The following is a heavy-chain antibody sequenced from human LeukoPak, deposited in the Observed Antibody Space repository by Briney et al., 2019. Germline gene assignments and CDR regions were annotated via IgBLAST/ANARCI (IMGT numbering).Heavy chain of an antibody. CDR3: AREGLDF. J-gene: IGHJ4*02. Sequence: ASVKVSCKASGYTFSNYDINWVRQAPGQGLEWMGYMNPNTGNRDGQKFQGRLTITTDTSISTAYMELSNLISEDTAIYSCAREGLDFWGQGTLVTVSS. CDR1: GYTFSNYD. V-gene: IGHV1-8*03. CDR2: MNPNTGNR.